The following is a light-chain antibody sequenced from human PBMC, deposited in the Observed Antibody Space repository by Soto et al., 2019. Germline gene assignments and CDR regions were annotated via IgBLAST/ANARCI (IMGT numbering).Light chain of an antibody. CDR2: TTT. CDR1: SGSVSTDYY. Sequence: QTVVTQEPSLSVSPGGTVTLTCGLSSGSVSTDYYPTWCQLTPGQAPRTLIYTTTTRSSGVPDRFSGSILGNKAALTITGVQADDESDYYCVLYMGSGISVFGGGTKVTVL. CDR3: VLYMGSGISV. V-gene: IGLV8-61*01. J-gene: IGLJ3*02.